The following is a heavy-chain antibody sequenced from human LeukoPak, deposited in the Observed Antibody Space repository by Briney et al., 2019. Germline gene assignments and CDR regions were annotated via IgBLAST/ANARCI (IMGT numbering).Heavy chain of an antibody. J-gene: IGHJ4*02. CDR3: ARGPSRLYSSSWPFDY. CDR2: ISSSSSYI. Sequence: PGGSLRLSCAASGFTFSSYITNWVRQAPGKGLEWVSSISSSSSYIYYADSVKGRFTISRDNAKNSLYLQMNSLRAEDTAVYYCARGPSRLYSSSWPFDYWGQGTLVTVSS. D-gene: IGHD6-13*01. CDR1: GFTFSSYI. V-gene: IGHV3-21*01.